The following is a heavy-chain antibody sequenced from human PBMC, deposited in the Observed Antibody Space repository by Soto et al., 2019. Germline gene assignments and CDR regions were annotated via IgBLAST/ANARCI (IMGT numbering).Heavy chain of an antibody. J-gene: IGHJ5*02. CDR2: IFYSGRSGST. Sequence: QVQLQESGPGLVKPSETLSLTCSVSGGSISSYYWSWIRQPPGKGLEWIGYIFYSGRSGSTNYNPSLKSRVIISVDTSKNQFSLKLTSVTAMDTAVYYCAKTALGWFDPWGQGTLVTVSS. CDR3: AKTALGWFDP. D-gene: IGHD2-21*02. CDR1: GGSISSYY. V-gene: IGHV4-59*01.